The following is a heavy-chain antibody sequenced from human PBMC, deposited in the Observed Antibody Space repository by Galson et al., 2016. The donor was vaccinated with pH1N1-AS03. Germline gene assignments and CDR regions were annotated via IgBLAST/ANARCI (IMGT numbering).Heavy chain of an antibody. J-gene: IGHJ2*01. Sequence: ETLSLTCNVSGGSISNSVYYWGWIRQPPGRGLEWIGTIYFNGKAFYNPSLKSRLTISEDTSKEQVSLKLSSVTAADTAVYYCARQGDRGRAFDLWGRGTLVTVSS. CDR2: IYFNGKA. CDR3: ARQGDRGRAFDL. CDR1: GGSISNSVYY. V-gene: IGHV4-39*01. D-gene: IGHD2-15*01.